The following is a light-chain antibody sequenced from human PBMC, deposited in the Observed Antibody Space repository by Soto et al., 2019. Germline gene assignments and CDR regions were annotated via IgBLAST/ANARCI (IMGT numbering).Light chain of an antibody. CDR3: QQRSNWIT. J-gene: IGKJ5*01. CDR1: QSVVTNS. Sequence: EMLLRQSPGRLSLYPGARATPXXRASQSVVTNSLAWYQQKPGQAPRLLIYDASNRATGIPARFSGSGSGTDFTLTIDSLEPEDFAVYYCQQRSNWITFGQGTRLDNK. V-gene: IGKV3-11*01. CDR2: DAS.